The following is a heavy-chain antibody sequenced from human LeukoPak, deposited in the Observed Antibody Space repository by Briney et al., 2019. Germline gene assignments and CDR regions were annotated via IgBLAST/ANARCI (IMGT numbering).Heavy chain of an antibody. CDR3: AKEGYCSGGSCYTHYYYSYYMDV. D-gene: IGHD2-15*01. J-gene: IGHJ6*03. Sequence: PGGSLRLSCSAAGFTFSSYGRHWFLQAPGKGLEGVAVIWYDGSNKYYADSVKGRFTISRDNSKNTLYLQMNSLRAEDTAVYYCAKEGYCSGGSCYTHYYYSYYMDVWGKGTTVTVSS. V-gene: IGHV3-33*06. CDR2: IWYDGSNK. CDR1: GFTFSSYG.